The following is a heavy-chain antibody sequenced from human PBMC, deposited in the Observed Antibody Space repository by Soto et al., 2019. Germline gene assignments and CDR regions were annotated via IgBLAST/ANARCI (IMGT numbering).Heavy chain of an antibody. V-gene: IGHV3-23*01. CDR2: ITASGHNT. D-gene: IGHD3-22*01. Sequence: PGGSLRLSCGGSGFTFSSYDMSWVRRAPGKGLEWVSTITASGHNTYYADSVKGRFTISRDNSKNSLYLQMNSLRAEDTAIYYCAKSRDSPMIVVVVTFDAFDIWGQGTMVTVSS. J-gene: IGHJ3*02. CDR3: AKSRDSPMIVVVVTFDAFDI. CDR1: GFTFSSYD.